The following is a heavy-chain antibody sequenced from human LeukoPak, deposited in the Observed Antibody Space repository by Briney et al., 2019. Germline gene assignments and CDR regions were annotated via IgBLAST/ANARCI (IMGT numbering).Heavy chain of an antibody. D-gene: IGHD2-2*01. Sequence: GGSLRLSCAASGFTFSSYGMHWVRQAPGKGLEWVAFIRYDGSNKYYADSVKGRFTISRDNSKNTLYPQMNSLRAEDTAVYYCAKDREDIVVVPAAIGYWGQGTLVTVSS. CDR2: IRYDGSNK. V-gene: IGHV3-30*02. CDR3: AKDREDIVVVPAAIGY. CDR1: GFTFSSYG. J-gene: IGHJ4*02.